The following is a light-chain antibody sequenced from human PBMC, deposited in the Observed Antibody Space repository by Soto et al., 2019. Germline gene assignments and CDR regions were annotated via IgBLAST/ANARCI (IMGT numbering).Light chain of an antibody. Sequence: QAVLTQPASVSGSPGQSITISCTGTSSDVGSYNYVSWYQQHPGKAPKLMIYEVSNRPSGVSNRFSGSKSGNTASLTISGLQAEDEANYYCSSHTSISTRVFGGGTKLTVL. V-gene: IGLV2-14*01. CDR2: EVS. J-gene: IGLJ3*02. CDR1: SSDVGSYNY. CDR3: SSHTSISTRV.